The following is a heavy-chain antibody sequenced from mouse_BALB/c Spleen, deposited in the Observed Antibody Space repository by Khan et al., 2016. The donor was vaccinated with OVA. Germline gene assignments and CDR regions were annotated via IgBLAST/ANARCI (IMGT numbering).Heavy chain of an antibody. CDR1: GYTFTSYW. CDR2: IFPGTGTT. Sequence: QVQLQQSGAELVKPGASVKLSCKTSGYTFTSYWIQWVKQRPGQGLGWIGQIFPGTGTTYYNEKFKGKATLTVDTSANTAYMQFSSLTSEDSAVYFCARGYFGNYEFVYWGQGTLVTVSP. V-gene: IGHV1S132*01. D-gene: IGHD2-1*01. CDR3: ARGYFGNYEFVY. J-gene: IGHJ3*01.